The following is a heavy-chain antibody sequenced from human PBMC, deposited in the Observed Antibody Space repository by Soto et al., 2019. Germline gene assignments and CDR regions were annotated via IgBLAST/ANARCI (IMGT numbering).Heavy chain of an antibody. D-gene: IGHD6-25*01. Sequence: QVQLVQSGAEVKKPGASVKVSCKASGYTFTSFVISWVRQAPGQGLGWMGWISASNGDTNSAQKFQGRLTMATDTSTNTAYMELRSLRSDDTAVYYCARADFGVVPAATYIDHWGQGTRVSVSS. V-gene: IGHV1-18*01. CDR3: ARADFGVVPAATYIDH. CDR1: GYTFTSFV. J-gene: IGHJ4*02. CDR2: ISASNGDT.